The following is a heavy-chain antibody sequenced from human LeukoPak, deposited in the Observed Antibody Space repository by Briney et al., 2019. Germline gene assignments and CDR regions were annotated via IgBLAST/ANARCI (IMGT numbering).Heavy chain of an antibody. CDR1: GYTFTGYY. D-gene: IGHD1-7*01. CDR3: ASSGIITGTTEPFDF. V-gene: IGHV1-2*02. J-gene: IGHJ4*02. Sequence: GASVKVSCKASGYTFTGYYMHWVRQAPGQGLEWMGWINPNSGGTNSAQKFQGRVTMTRDTSINTAYMELSRLSSDDTAVYYCASSGIITGTTEPFDFWGQGTLVTVSS. CDR2: INPNSGGT.